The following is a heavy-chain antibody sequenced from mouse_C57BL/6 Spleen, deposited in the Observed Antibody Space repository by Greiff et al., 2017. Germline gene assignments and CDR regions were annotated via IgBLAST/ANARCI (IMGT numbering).Heavy chain of an antibody. D-gene: IGHD1-1*01. J-gene: IGHJ2*01. CDR1: GYTFTSYW. CDR3: ARYYGSSSYYFDY. Sequence: VQLQQPGAELVRPGTSVKLSCKASGYTFTSYWMHWVKQRPGQGLEWIGVIDPSDSYTNYNQKFKGKATLTVDTSSSTAYMQLSSLTSEDSAVYYCARYYGSSSYYFDYWGQGTTLTVSS. CDR2: IDPSDSYT. V-gene: IGHV1-59*01.